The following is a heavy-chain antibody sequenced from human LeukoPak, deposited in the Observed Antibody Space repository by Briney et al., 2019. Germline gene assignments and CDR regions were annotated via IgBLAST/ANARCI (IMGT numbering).Heavy chain of an antibody. D-gene: IGHD3-16*02. V-gene: IGHV3-15*01. CDR2: IKSKTDGGTT. Sequence: GGSLRLSCAASGFTFSNAWMSWVRQAPGKGLEWVGRIKSKTDGGTTDYAAPVKGRFTISRDDSKNTLYLQMNSLKTEDTAVYYCTTDDYPYDYVWGSYRYKHDAFDIWGQGTMVTVSS. J-gene: IGHJ3*02. CDR1: GFTFSNAW. CDR3: TTDDYPYDYVWGSYRYKHDAFDI.